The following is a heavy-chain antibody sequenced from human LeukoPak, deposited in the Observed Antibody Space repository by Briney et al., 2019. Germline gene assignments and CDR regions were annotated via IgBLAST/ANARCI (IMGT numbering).Heavy chain of an antibody. CDR1: GYTFTSHA. Sequence: GASVKVSCKASGYTFTSHALKWGRQAPGQGLELMGWINTNTGNPTYAQGFTGRFVFSLDTSVNTAYLQISSLKAEDSAVYYCARWPSFGVLDDWGRGTLVTVSS. V-gene: IGHV7-4-1*02. J-gene: IGHJ4*02. D-gene: IGHD3-3*01. CDR2: INTNTGNP. CDR3: ARWPSFGVLDD.